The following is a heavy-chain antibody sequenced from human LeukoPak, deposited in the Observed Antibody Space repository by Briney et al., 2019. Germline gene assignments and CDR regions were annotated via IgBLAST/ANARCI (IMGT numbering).Heavy chain of an antibody. CDR3: AKGRILWFGELPDY. CDR2: ISGSGGST. J-gene: IGHJ4*02. V-gene: IGHV3-23*01. D-gene: IGHD3-10*01. CDR1: GFTFRSYP. Sequence: PGGSLRLSCAASGFTFRSYPMSGVRQAPGRGGEGVSPISGSGGSTCYADSVKGRFTISRDNSKNTLHLQMNSLRAEDTAVYYCAKGRILWFGELPDYWGQGTLVTVPS.